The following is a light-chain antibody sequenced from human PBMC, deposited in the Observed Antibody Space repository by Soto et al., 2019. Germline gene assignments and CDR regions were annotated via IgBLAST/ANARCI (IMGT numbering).Light chain of an antibody. CDR1: SSNIGSNY. CDR2: RNN. J-gene: IGLJ2*01. V-gene: IGLV1-47*01. Sequence: QLVLTQPPSASGTPGQRVTISCSGSSSNIGSNYVYWHQQLPGTAPKLLIYRNNQRPSGVPDRFSGSKSGTSASLAISGLRSEDEADYYCAAWDDSLSGVVFGGGTKLTVL. CDR3: AAWDDSLSGVV.